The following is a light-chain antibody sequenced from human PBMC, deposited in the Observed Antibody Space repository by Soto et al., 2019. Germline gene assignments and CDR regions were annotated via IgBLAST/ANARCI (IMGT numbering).Light chain of an antibody. CDR1: SSDVGAYNF. CDR2: EVN. J-gene: IGLJ1*01. Sequence: SVLTQPASVSGSPGQSITISCTGTSSDVGAYNFVSWYQQYPGKAPKVMIYEVNNRPSGVSNRFSGSKSGNTASLTISGLQAEDEADYYCRSFTRSSTYVFGSGTKVTVL. CDR3: RSFTRSSTYV. V-gene: IGLV2-14*01.